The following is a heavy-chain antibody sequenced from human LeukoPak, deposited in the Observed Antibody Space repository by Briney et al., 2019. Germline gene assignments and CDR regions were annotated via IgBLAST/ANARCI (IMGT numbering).Heavy chain of an antibody. Sequence: GGSLRLSCAASGFTVSSNYMSWVRQAPGKGLEWVSVIYSGGSTYYADSVKGRFTISRDNPKNTLYLQMNSLRAEDTAVYYCARNGIGNYGDSVNWFDPWGQGTLVTVSS. CDR1: GFTVSSNY. V-gene: IGHV3-53*01. CDR3: ARNGIGNYGDSVNWFDP. CDR2: IYSGGST. D-gene: IGHD4-17*01. J-gene: IGHJ5*02.